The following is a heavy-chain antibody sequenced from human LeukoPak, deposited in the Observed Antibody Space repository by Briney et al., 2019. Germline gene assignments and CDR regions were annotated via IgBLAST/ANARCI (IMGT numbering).Heavy chain of an antibody. D-gene: IGHD2-15*01. CDR1: GGSISSSSYY. Sequence: PSETLSLTCTVSGGSISSSSYYWGWIRQPPGKGLEWIGSIYYSGSTYYNPSLKSRVTISVDTSKNQFSLKLSSVTAADTAVYYCARAPLGDCSGGSCQQALPLPYYYGMDVWGQGTTVTVSS. CDR2: IYYSGST. CDR3: ARAPLGDCSGGSCQQALPLPYYYGMDV. J-gene: IGHJ6*02. V-gene: IGHV4-39*01.